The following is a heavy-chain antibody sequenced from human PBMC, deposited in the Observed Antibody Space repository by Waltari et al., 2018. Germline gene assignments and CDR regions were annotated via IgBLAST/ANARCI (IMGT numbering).Heavy chain of an antibody. J-gene: IGHJ6*03. CDR2: ISVHSGAT. CDR3: ARDSNHWDPRYMDV. Sequence: QVQVVQSGAEVETTGASVKVSCTTSSSALSWVRQAPGQWLEWMGWISVHSGATNYAQNFRDRVIMTADTSTRTAYLEVRNLRSDDTAVYYCARDSNHWDPRYMDVWGKGTTVTVSS. D-gene: IGHD1-26*01. CDR1: SSA. V-gene: IGHV1-18*01.